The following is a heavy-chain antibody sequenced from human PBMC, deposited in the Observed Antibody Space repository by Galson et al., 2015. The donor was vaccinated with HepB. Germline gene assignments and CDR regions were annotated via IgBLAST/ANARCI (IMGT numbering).Heavy chain of an antibody. CDR2: ISYDGSNK. J-gene: IGHJ5*02. CDR1: GFTFSSYG. D-gene: IGHD3-22*01. Sequence: SLRLSCAASGFTFSSYGMHWVGQAPGKGLEWVAVISYDGSNKYYADSVKGRFTISRDNSKNTLYLQMNSLRAEDTAVYYCAKDLAYYYDSSGSWFAPWGQGTLVTVSS. CDR3: AKDLAYYYDSSGSWFAP. V-gene: IGHV3-30*18.